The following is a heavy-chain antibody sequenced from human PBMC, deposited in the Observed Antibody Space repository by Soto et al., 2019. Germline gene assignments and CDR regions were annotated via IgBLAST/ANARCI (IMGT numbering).Heavy chain of an antibody. CDR3: VRFTLVPAAIGYYYYGMDV. V-gene: IGHV1-69*13. Sequence: SVKVSCKASGGTFSSYAISWVRQAPGQGLEWMGGIIPIFGTANYAQKFQGRVTITADESTSTAYMELSSLRSEDTAVYYCVRFTLVPAAIGYYYYGMDVWGQGTTVTVSS. D-gene: IGHD2-2*02. J-gene: IGHJ6*02. CDR1: GGTFSSYA. CDR2: IIPIFGTA.